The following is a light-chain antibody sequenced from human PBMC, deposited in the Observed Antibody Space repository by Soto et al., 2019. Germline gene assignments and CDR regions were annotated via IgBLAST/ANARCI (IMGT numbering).Light chain of an antibody. CDR1: QSVSSY. J-gene: IGKJ4*01. V-gene: IGKV3-11*01. Sequence: EVVVKPSASTLSLSQQERATLSCTASQSVSSYLAWYQQKPGQAPRLLIYDASNRATGIPARFSGSGSGTDFTLTISSLEPEDFAVYYCQQYDSWPPLTFGGGTKVAIK. CDR3: QQYDSWPPLT. CDR2: DAS.